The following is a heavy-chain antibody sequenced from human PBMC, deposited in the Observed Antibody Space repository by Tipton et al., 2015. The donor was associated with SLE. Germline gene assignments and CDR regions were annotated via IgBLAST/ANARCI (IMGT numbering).Heavy chain of an antibody. CDR3: AREPSQAFDI. CDR1: GFTFSSYS. V-gene: IGHV3-21*03. J-gene: IGHJ3*02. CDR2: ISGCGRYI. Sequence: AVSGFTFSSYSMNWVRQAPGKGLEWVSSISGCGRYIYYAESMKGRFTTSRDNAHNSMYLQMNSLRAEDTAVYYCAREPSQAFDIWGQGTMVTVSS.